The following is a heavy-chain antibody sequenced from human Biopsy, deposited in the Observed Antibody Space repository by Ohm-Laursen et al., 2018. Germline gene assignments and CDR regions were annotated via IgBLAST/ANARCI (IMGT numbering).Heavy chain of an antibody. J-gene: IGHJ5*02. CDR3: AREPRIAAVAYFDP. V-gene: IGHV4-4*07. CDR1: GGSISNYY. D-gene: IGHD6-13*01. Sequence: SQTLSLTCTVSGGSISNYYWSWIRQPAGKGLEWIGRIYSSGSTNYNPSLKSRVIMSVDTSKNQFSLILSSMTAADTAVYYCAREPRIAAVAYFDPWGQGTLVTVSS. CDR2: IYSSGST.